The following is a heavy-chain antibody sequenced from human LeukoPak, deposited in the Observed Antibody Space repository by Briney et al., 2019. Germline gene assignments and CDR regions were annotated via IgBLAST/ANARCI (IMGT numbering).Heavy chain of an antibody. CDR1: GYSISSGYY. V-gene: IGHV4-38-2*01. Sequence: PSETLSLTCAVSGYSISSGYYWGWIRQPPGKGLEWIGSIYHSGSTYYNPSLKSRVTISVDTSKNQFSLKRSSGTAADTAVYYCARSVYADVCFDYWGQGTLVTVSS. D-gene: IGHD2-8*01. J-gene: IGHJ4*02. CDR2: IYHSGST. CDR3: ARSVYADVCFDY.